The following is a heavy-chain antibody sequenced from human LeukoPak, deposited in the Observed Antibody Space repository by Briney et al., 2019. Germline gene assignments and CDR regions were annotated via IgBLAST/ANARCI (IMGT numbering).Heavy chain of an antibody. CDR3: ARAYSSSWYMNWFDP. Sequence: SETLSLTCTVSGYSISNGYYWAWLRQPPGKGLEWIGSIYHSGSTYYNPPLNSRVTISVDTSKNQFSLKLSSVTAADTAVYYCARAYSSSWYMNWFDPWGQGTLVTVSS. CDR2: IYHSGST. V-gene: IGHV4-38-2*02. D-gene: IGHD6-13*01. CDR1: GYSISNGYY. J-gene: IGHJ5*02.